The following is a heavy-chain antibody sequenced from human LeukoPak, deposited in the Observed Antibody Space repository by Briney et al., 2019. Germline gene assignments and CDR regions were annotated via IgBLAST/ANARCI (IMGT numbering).Heavy chain of an antibody. V-gene: IGHV3-21*01. CDR3: GRVAEAAAFDF. Sequence: GGSLRLSCAASGFTFSRYSMNWVRQAPGKGLEWVSSISRSGSYIYYADSVKGRFTISRDNAKNSLYLQMNSLRAEDTAVYYCGRVAEAAAFDFWGQGTLVTVSS. CDR1: GFTFSRYS. J-gene: IGHJ4*02. D-gene: IGHD6-13*01. CDR2: ISRSGSYI.